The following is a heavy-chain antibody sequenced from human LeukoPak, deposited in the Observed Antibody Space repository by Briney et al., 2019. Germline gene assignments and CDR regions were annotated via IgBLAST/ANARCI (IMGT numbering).Heavy chain of an antibody. J-gene: IGHJ4*02. CDR2: IKQDGSEK. CDR1: GFTFSSYW. D-gene: IGHD1-26*01. Sequence: PGGSLRLSCAASGFTFSSYWMSWVRQAPGKGLEWVANIKQDGSEKYYVDSVKGRFTISRDNAKNSLYLQMNSLRAEDTAVYYCARGDSGSYYSGFDYWGQGTLVTVSS. V-gene: IGHV3-7*03. CDR3: ARGDSGSYYSGFDY.